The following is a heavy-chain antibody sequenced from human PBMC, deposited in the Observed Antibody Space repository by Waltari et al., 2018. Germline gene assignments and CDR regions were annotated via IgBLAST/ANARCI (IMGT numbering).Heavy chain of an antibody. Sequence: QVQLQESGPGLVKPSETLSLPCLVSVGPIHTSYWSWTRQPPGKGLEWIGYIYYSGNTNYNPSLKSRVTMSVDTSKNQFSLKLSSVTAADTAVYYCARDDYSNYGHFDYWGQGTLVTVSS. V-gene: IGHV4-59*01. D-gene: IGHD4-4*01. J-gene: IGHJ4*02. CDR2: IYYSGNT. CDR3: ARDDYSNYGHFDY. CDR1: VGPIHTSY.